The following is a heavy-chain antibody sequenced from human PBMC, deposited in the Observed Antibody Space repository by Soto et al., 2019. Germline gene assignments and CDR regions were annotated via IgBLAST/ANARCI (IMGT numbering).Heavy chain of an antibody. CDR2: IYYSGST. V-gene: IGHV4-39*01. CDR1: GGSVSSSTYY. Sequence: SETLSLTCIVSGGSVSSSTYYWAWIRQFPGKGLEWIGSIYYSGSTYYNPSLKSRITISIDRSKNQFSLKLTSVTAADTAVYYCAPVGIGTKTVDYWGQGTLVTV. CDR3: APVGIGTKTVDY. J-gene: IGHJ4*02. D-gene: IGHD1-26*01.